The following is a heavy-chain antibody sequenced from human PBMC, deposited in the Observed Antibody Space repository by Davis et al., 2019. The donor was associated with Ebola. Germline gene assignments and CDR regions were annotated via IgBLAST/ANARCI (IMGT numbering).Heavy chain of an antibody. CDR3: ARVKSFSSAFDY. J-gene: IGHJ4*02. Sequence: GGSLRLSCAASGFTVSNKYMIWVRQAPGKGLEYVSIIYSGGTTFYADSVKGRFTVSRDNSKNTLFLQMNSLGVEDTAIYYCARVKSFSSAFDYWGQGTLVTVSS. V-gene: IGHV3-53*01. CDR1: GFTVSNKY. D-gene: IGHD6-25*01. CDR2: IYSGGTT.